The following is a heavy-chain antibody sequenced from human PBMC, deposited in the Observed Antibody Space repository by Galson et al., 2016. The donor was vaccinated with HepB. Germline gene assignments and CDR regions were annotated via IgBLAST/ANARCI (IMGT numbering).Heavy chain of an antibody. CDR1: GYTFTTYG. CDR2: ISAYNGNT. J-gene: IGHJ4*02. V-gene: IGHV1-18*01. Sequence: SVKVSCKASGYTFTTYGISWVRQAPGQGLEWMGWISAYNGNTNYAQKLQGRVTMTTDTSTSTAYMELRSLRSDDTAVYYCARVTRIGQSPLPNVWGQGTLVTVSS. CDR3: ARVTRIGQSPLPNV. D-gene: IGHD1-1*01.